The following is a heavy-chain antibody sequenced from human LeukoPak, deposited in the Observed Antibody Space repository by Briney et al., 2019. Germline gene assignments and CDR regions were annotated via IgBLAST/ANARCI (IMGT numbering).Heavy chain of an antibody. CDR1: GGSISSYY. CDR2: IYYSGST. V-gene: IGHV4-59*08. Sequence: SETLSLTCTVSGGSISSYYWSWIRQPPGKGLEWIGYIYYSGSTNYNPSLKSRVTISVDTSKNQFSLKLSSVTAADTAVYYCARRRDFWSGYYWGQGTLVTVSS. CDR3: ARRRDFWSGYY. J-gene: IGHJ4*02. D-gene: IGHD3-3*01.